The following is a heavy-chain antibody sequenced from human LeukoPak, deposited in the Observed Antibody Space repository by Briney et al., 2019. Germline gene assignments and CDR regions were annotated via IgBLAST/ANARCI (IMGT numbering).Heavy chain of an antibody. J-gene: IGHJ4*02. CDR1: GDSVSSNSAA. CDR2: TYYRSKWYN. D-gene: IGHD6-19*01. CDR3: ARGYSSGWYEKYYFDY. Sequence: KPSQTLSLTCAISGDSVSSNSAAWNWIRQSPSRGLEWLGRTYYRSKWYNDYAVSVKSRIAINPDTSKNQFSLQLNSVTPEDTAVYYCARGYSSGWYEKYYFDYWGQGTLVTASS. V-gene: IGHV6-1*01.